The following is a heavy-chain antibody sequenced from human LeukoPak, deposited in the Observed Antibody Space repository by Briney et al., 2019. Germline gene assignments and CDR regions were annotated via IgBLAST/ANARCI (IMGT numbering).Heavy chain of an antibody. CDR1: GFTFFSYW. Sequence: GGSLRLSCEASGFTFFSYWMGWVRQAPGKGLEWVANIKQDGSDKYYVDSVKGRFTISRDNAKNSLYLQMNSVRAEDTAVYYCARETYSSSWSAKFYYYYYMDVWGKGTTVTVSS. CDR3: ARETYSSSWSAKFYYYYYMDV. CDR2: IKQDGSDK. V-gene: IGHV3-7*01. J-gene: IGHJ6*03. D-gene: IGHD6-13*01.